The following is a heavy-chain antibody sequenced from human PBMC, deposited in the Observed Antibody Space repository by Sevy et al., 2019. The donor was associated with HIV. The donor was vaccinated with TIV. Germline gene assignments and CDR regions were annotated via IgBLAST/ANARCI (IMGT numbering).Heavy chain of an antibody. D-gene: IGHD3-3*01. CDR2: ISSSSSTI. CDR1: GFSFSTYS. J-gene: IGHJ4*02. CDR3: ARDKAYYDFWSGYD. V-gene: IGHV3-48*01. Sequence: GGSLRLSCAASGFSFSTYSMNWVRQAPGKGLEWVSYISSSSSTIYYADSVKGRFTISRDNAKNSLDLQMNSLRAEDTVLYYCARDKAYYDFWSGYDWGQGTLVTVSS.